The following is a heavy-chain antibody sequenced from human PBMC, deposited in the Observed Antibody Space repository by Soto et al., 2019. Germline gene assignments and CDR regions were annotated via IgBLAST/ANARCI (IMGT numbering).Heavy chain of an antibody. CDR2: IYPGDSDT. CDR3: AGTPSKMGGGGPFDI. V-gene: IGHV5-51*01. Sequence: PGESLKISCKGSGYSFTSYWIGWVRQMPGKGLEWMGIIYPGDSDTRYSPSFQGQVTNSADKSISTAYLQWSSLKASDTAIFYCAGTPSKMGGGGPFDIWGQGTMVTVSS. CDR1: GYSFTSYW. J-gene: IGHJ3*02. D-gene: IGHD3-16*01.